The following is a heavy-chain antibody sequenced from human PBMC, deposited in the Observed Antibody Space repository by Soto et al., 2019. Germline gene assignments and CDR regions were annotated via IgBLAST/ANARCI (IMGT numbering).Heavy chain of an antibody. J-gene: IGHJ4*02. D-gene: IGHD3-9*01. CDR3: ARSHPGTYYDILEGRY. CDR1: GYTFTSYG. Sequence: QVQLVQSGAEVKKPVASVKVSCKASGYTFTSYGISWVRQAPGQGLEWMGWISAYNGNTNYAQKLQGRVTMTTDTSTSKAYMELRSLRSDDTAVYYCARSHPGTYYDILEGRYWGQGTLVTVSS. V-gene: IGHV1-18*01. CDR2: ISAYNGNT.